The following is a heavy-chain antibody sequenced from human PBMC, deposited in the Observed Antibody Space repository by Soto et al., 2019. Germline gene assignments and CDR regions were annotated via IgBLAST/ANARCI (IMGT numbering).Heavy chain of an antibody. D-gene: IGHD3-10*01. J-gene: IGHJ4*02. CDR2: ISFDGNNK. V-gene: IGHV3-30*18. CDR3: ANEWFGELYL. Sequence: QVQLVESGGGVVQPGRSLRLSCTVSGISFSSHGINWVRQAPGKGLEWVAVISFDGNNKHYADSEKGRFTISRDDSMNTGFLQMNSLRSEDTAVYYCANEWFGELYLWGQGTLVSVSS. CDR1: GISFSSHG.